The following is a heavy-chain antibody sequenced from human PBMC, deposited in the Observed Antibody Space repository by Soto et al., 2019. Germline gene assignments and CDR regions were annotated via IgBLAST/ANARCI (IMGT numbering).Heavy chain of an antibody. CDR3: ARGQRFSDWFDP. D-gene: IGHD3-3*01. CDR1: GGSISGYY. V-gene: IGHV4-4*07. Sequence: EPLSLTCSVSGGSISGYYWTWIRQPAGKGLEWIGRIYSSGNTKYNPSLQSRVTMSLDTSNNQFSLRLTSVTAADTAVYYCARGQRFSDWFDPWGQGTLVTVSS. J-gene: IGHJ5*02. CDR2: IYSSGNT.